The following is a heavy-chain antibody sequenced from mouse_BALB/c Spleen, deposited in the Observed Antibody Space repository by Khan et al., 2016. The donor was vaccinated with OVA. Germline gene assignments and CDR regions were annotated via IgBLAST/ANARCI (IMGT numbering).Heavy chain of an antibody. Sequence: EVQLQESGPGLVKPSQSLSLTCSVTGYSITSGYYWNWIRQFPGDKLEWMGYISYDGSDNCNPSLKNRFSITRDTSKNQFFLKLKSVTTEDTATYYCARGARATYYLDYWGQGTSLTVSS. V-gene: IGHV3-6*02. D-gene: IGHD3-1*01. J-gene: IGHJ2*03. CDR1: GYSITSGYY. CDR3: ARGARATYYLDY. CDR2: ISYDGSD.